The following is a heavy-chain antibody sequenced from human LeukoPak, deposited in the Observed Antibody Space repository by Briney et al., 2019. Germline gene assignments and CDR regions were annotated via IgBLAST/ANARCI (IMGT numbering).Heavy chain of an antibody. CDR3: ARRIAAAAAPYYFDY. Sequence: GGSLRLSCAASGFTFDDYAMHWVRHAPGKGLEWVSGISWNSGSIGYADSVKGRFTISRDNAKNSLYLQMNSLRAEDTALYYCARRIAAAAAPYYFDYWGQGTLVTVSS. J-gene: IGHJ4*02. D-gene: IGHD6-13*01. V-gene: IGHV3-9*01. CDR2: ISWNSGSI. CDR1: GFTFDDYA.